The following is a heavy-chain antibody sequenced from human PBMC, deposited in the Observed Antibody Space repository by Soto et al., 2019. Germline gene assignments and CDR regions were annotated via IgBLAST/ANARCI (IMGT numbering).Heavy chain of an antibody. V-gene: IGHV5-51*01. CDR2: TYPGDSDT. D-gene: IGHD6-13*01. CDR1: GYSFTSYW. CDR3: ARHIRIAAATHYYYYGMDV. Sequence: LGESLKISCKGSGYSFTSYWIGWVRQMPGKGLEWMGITYPGDSDTRYSPSFQGQVTISADKSISTAYLQWSSLKASDTAMYYCARHIRIAAATHYYYYGMDVWGQGTTVTVSS. J-gene: IGHJ6*02.